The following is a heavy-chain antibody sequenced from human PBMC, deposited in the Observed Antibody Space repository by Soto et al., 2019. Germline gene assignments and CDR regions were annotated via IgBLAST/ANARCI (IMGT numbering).Heavy chain of an antibody. CDR1: GFTFSSYS. Sequence: GGSLRLSCAASGFTFSSYSMNWVRQAPGKGLEWVAFITYDSSTKYYADSVKGRFTISRDNSKNTLYLQMNSLRAEDTAVYYCAKDKDGYDYSPYYYYYGMDVWGQGTTVTVSS. CDR2: ITYDSSTK. J-gene: IGHJ6*02. V-gene: IGHV3-30*18. D-gene: IGHD5-12*01. CDR3: AKDKDGYDYSPYYYYYGMDV.